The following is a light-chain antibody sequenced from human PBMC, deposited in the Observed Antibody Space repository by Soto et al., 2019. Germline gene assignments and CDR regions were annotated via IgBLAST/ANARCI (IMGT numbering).Light chain of an antibody. J-gene: IGKJ3*01. CDR3: QKFGSSHRFT. CDR1: QSINNRY. CDR2: AAS. Sequence: EIVLTQSPGTLSLSPGERATLSCRASQSINNRYLAWYQQKPGQSPRLLIYAASSRATGIPDRFSGSGSGKDFTLTISRLEPEDFAVYYCQKFGSSHRFTFGPGKQVDIK. V-gene: IGKV3-20*01.